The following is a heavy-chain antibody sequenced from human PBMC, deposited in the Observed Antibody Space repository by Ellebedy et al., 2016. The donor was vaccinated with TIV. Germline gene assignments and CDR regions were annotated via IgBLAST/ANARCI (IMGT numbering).Heavy chain of an antibody. CDR2: ISSSSSYI. CDR1: GFTFSSYS. D-gene: IGHD6-13*01. V-gene: IGHV3-21*01. CDR3: ARDFVEQQLVRFSHYYGMDV. Sequence: GGSLRLXXAASGFTFSSYSMNWVRQAPGKGLEWVSSISSSSSYIYYADPVEGRFTISRDNAKNSLYLQMNSLRAEDTAVYYCARDFVEQQLVRFSHYYGMDVWGQGTTVTVSS. J-gene: IGHJ6*02.